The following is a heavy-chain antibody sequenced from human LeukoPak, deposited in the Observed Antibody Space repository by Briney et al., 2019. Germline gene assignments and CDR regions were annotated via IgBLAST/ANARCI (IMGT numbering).Heavy chain of an antibody. CDR1: GYTFTGYY. J-gene: IGHJ6*03. CDR2: INPNSGGT. V-gene: IGHV1-2*02. CDR3: ARVYYDSSGWGVGYYYYYYMDV. D-gene: IGHD3-22*01. Sequence: ASVKVSCKASGYTFTGYYMHWVRQAPGQGLEWMGWINPNSGGTNYAQKFQGRVTMTRDTSISTAYMEQSRLRSDDTAVYYCARVYYDSSGWGVGYYYYYYMDVWGKGTTVTVSS.